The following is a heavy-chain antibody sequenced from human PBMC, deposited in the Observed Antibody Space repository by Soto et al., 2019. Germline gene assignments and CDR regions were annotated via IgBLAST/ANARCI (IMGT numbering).Heavy chain of an antibody. J-gene: IGHJ4*02. V-gene: IGHV4-30-2*01. CDR2: FYHSGSI. D-gene: IGHD4-17*01. CDR3: ARTTVTNYFDY. Sequence: QLQLQESGSGLVKPSQTLSLTCAVSGASISSGDYSWSWIRQPPGKSLEWIGYFYHSGSIYYNPSLKSRVTISVDRSNHEFSLNLPSVTAAHTAVYYCARTTVTNYFDYWGQGTLVTVSS. CDR1: GASISSGDYS.